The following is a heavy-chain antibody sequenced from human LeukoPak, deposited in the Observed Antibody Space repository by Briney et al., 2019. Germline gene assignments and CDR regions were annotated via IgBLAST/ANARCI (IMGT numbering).Heavy chain of an antibody. J-gene: IGHJ5*02. Sequence: ASVTVSFTASVYTFTVYYMHWVRQAPGQGLEWMGWINPNSGGTNYAQKFQGRVTMTRDTAISTAYMELSRLRSDGTAVYYCARVGEDSSSWYYNWFDPWGQGTLVTVSS. CDR1: VYTFTVYY. D-gene: IGHD6-13*01. CDR3: ARVGEDSSSWYYNWFDP. V-gene: IGHV1-2*02. CDR2: INPNSGGT.